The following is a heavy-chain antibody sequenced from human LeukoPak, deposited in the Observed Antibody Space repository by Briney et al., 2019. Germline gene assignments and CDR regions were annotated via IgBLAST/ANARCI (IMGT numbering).Heavy chain of an antibody. CDR1: GGSISSGSYY. D-gene: IGHD2-2*02. CDR2: IYTSGST. Sequence: PSETLSLTCTVSGGSISSGSYYLRWIRQPAGKGLEWIGRIYTSGSTNYNPSLKSRVTISVDTSKNQFSLKLSSVTAADTAVYYCARAFHCSSTNCYTRGLDYWGQGTLVTVSS. CDR3: ARAFHCSSTNCYTRGLDY. J-gene: IGHJ4*02. V-gene: IGHV4-61*02.